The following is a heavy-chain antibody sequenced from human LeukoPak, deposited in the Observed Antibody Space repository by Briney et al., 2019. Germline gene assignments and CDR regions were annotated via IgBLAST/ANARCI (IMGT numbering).Heavy chain of an antibody. V-gene: IGHV1-2*02. CDR3: ARDEPNLGGYSYGD. CDR1: GYTFTGYY. D-gene: IGHD5-18*01. J-gene: IGHJ4*02. CDR2: INPNSGGT. Sequence: GASVKVSCKASGYTFTGYYMHWVRQAPGQGLEWMGWINPNSGGTNYAQKFQGRVTMTRDTSISTAYMELSRLRSDDTAMYYCARDEPNLGGYSYGDWGQGTLVTVSS.